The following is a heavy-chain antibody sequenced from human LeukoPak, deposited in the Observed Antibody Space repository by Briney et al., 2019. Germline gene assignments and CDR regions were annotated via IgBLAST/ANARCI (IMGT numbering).Heavy chain of an antibody. J-gene: IGHJ4*02. CDR2: ISGDGGST. Sequence: RGSLRLCCAPSGFTFDDYAIHCARQAPGKGLEWVSLISGDGGSTYYADSVKGRFTISRDNSKNSLYLQMNSLRTEDTALYYCAKDPPGDWGQGTLVTVSS. CDR3: AKDPPGD. V-gene: IGHV3-43*02. CDR1: GFTFDDYA.